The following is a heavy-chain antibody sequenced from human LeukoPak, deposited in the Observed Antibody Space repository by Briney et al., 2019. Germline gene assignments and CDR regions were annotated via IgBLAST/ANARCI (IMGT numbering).Heavy chain of an antibody. CDR2: ISYDGSNK. J-gene: IGHJ4*02. CDR1: GFTFSSYG. D-gene: IGHD6-13*01. CDR3: AKTKVVISFAAAGFDY. V-gene: IGHV3-30*18. Sequence: GGSLRLSCAASGFTFSSYGMHWVRQAPGKGLEWVATISYDGSNKNYADSVKGRFTVSRDNFKNTLYLQMNSLRTEDTAVYYCAKTKVVISFAAAGFDYWGQGTLVTVSS.